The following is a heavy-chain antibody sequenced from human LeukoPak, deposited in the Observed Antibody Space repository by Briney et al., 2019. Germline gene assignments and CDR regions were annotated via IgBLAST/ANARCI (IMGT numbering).Heavy chain of an antibody. Sequence: GESLKISCKGSGYSFTSYWIGWVRQMPGKGLEWMGIIYPGDSDTKYSPSFQDQVTISADKSINTAYLHWRSLKASDTAMYYCARLSMIDTFDIWGLGAVVTVSS. CDR3: ARLSMIDTFDI. V-gene: IGHV5-51*01. J-gene: IGHJ3*02. CDR1: GYSFTSYW. CDR2: IYPGDSDT. D-gene: IGHD3-22*01.